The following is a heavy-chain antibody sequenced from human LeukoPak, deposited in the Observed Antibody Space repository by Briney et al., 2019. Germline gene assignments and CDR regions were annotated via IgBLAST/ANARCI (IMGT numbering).Heavy chain of an antibody. CDR2: INPNSGGT. CDR3: ARADRLHGGPYLIGP. V-gene: IGHV1-2*02. D-gene: IGHD2-21*01. CDR1: GYTFTGYY. Sequence: GASVKVSCKASGYTFTGYYMHWVRQAPGQGLERMGWINPNSGGTNYAQKFQGRVTMTRDTSISTVYMEVSWLTSDDTAIYYCARADRLHGGPYLIGPWGQGTLVTVSS. J-gene: IGHJ5*02.